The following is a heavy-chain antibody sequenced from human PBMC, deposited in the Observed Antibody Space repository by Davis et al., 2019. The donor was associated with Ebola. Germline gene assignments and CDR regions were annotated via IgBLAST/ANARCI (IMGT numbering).Heavy chain of an antibody. D-gene: IGHD5-18*01. CDR2: IYPGDSDT. CDR1: GYSFTTYW. V-gene: IGHV5-51*01. Sequence: PGGSLRLSCKGSGYSFTTYWIAWVRQTPAKGLEWMGIIYPGDSDTRYSPSFEGQVTISVDRSISTAYLQWSSLKASDTATYYCARQESLYGYIDHWGQGTLVTVSS. J-gene: IGHJ4*02. CDR3: ARQESLYGYIDH.